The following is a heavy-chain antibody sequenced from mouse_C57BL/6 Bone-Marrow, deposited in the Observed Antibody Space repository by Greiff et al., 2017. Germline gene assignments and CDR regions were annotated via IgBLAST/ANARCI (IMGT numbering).Heavy chain of an antibody. D-gene: IGHD2-5*01. CDR2: IYPRSGNT. CDR1: GYTFTSYG. V-gene: IGHV1-81*01. J-gene: IGHJ2*03. CDR3: ARSRIVTTG. Sequence: QVQLKQSGAELARPGASVKLSCKASGYTFTSYGISWVKQRTGQGLEWIGEIYPRSGNTYYNEKFKGKATLTADKSSSTAYMELRSLTSEDSAVYFWARSRIVTTGWGQGPSLTVAS.